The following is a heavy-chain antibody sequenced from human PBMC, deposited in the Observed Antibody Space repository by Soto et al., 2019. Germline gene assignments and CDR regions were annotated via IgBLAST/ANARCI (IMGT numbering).Heavy chain of an antibody. CDR2: IYSGGST. CDR3: ARFRSSSVFGTEENWFDP. Sequence: SLRLSCAASGFTVSSNYMSWVRQAPGKGLEWVSVIYSGGSTYYADSVKGRFTISRDNSKNTLYLQMNSLRAEDTAVYYCARFRSSSVFGTEENWFDPWGQGTLVTVSS. D-gene: IGHD6-6*01. V-gene: IGHV3-53*01. J-gene: IGHJ5*02. CDR1: GFTVSSNY.